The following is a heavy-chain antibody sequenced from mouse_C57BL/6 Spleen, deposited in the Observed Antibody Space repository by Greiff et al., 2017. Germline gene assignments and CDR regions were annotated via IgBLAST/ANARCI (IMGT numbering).Heavy chain of an antibody. CDR2: IYPGSGST. CDR1: GYTFTSYW. J-gene: IGHJ2*01. CDR3: ASYPNGSYYFDD. Sequence: QVQLQQPGAELVKPGASVKMSCKASGYTFTSYWITWVKQRPGQGLEWIGDIYPGSGSTNYNEKFKSKATLTVDTSSSTAYMQLSSLTSEDSAVDYCASYPNGSYYFDDWGQGTTLTVSS. V-gene: IGHV1-55*01.